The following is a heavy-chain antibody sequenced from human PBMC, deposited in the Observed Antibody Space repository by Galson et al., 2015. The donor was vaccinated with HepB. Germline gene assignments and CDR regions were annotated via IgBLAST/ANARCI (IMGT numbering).Heavy chain of an antibody. D-gene: IGHD2-15*01. CDR2: INPSGGST. CDR1: GYTFTSYY. Sequence: SVKVSCKASGYTFTSYYIHWVRQAPGQGLEWMGIINPSGGSTSYTQRFQARVTMTRDTSTSTVYMELSSLRSDDTAVYYCARGYCSGGSCYGSRRTLRFDPWGQGTLVTVSS. V-gene: IGHV1-46*01. J-gene: IGHJ5*02. CDR3: ARGYCSGGSCYGSRRTLRFDP.